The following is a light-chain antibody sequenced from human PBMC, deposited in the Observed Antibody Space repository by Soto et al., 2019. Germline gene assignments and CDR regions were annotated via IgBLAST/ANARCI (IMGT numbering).Light chain of an antibody. CDR1: QDIRND. J-gene: IGKJ2*01. CDR2: GTS. Sequence: AIQMTQSPSSLSVSVGDRVTITCRASQDIRNDLGWYQQKPGKAPKLLIYGTSNLQSGVPSRFSGSGSGTDFTLTISSLQPEDFAVYYCQQRSNWPGTFGQGTKLEIK. V-gene: IGKV1-6*01. CDR3: QQRSNWPGT.